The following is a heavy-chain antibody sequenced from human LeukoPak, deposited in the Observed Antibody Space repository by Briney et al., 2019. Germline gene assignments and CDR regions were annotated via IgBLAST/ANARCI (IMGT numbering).Heavy chain of an antibody. CDR3: AREISSTRTFDP. CDR2: IYSGGST. V-gene: IGHV3-53*01. Sequence: GGSLRLSCAASGFSFSNYAMSWVRQGPGKGLEWVSVIYSGGSTYYADSVKGRFTISRDNSKNTLYLQMNSLRAEDTAVYYCAREISSTRTFDPWGQGTLVTVSS. CDR1: GFSFSNYA. J-gene: IGHJ5*02. D-gene: IGHD6-13*01.